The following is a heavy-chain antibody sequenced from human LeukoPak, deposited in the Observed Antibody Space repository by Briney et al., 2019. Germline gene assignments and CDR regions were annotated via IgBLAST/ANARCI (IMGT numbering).Heavy chain of an antibody. CDR2: ISGSGGST. V-gene: IGHV3-23*01. J-gene: IGHJ4*02. D-gene: IGHD3-16*01. Sequence: GGSLRLSCAASGFTLSSYAMRWARQAPGKGLEWVSAISGSGGSTYYADSVKGRFTISRDNSKNTLYLQMNSLRAEDTAVYYGTHDQGAYTHTWCSCFDYWGQGTLATVSS. CDR3: THDQGAYTHTWCSCFDY. CDR1: GFTLSSYA.